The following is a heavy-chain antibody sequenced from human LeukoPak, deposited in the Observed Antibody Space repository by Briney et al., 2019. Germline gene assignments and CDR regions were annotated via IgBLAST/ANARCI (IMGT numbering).Heavy chain of an antibody. V-gene: IGHV3-23*01. J-gene: IGHJ3*02. CDR2: ISGSGGST. Sequence: PGRSLRLSCAASGFTFSSYAMHWVRQAPGKGLEWVSAISGSGGSTYYADSVKGRFTISRDNSKNTLYLQMNSLRAEDTAVYYCAKVWWEKKKNDAFDIWGQGTMVTVSS. D-gene: IGHD1-26*01. CDR1: GFTFSSYA. CDR3: AKVWWEKKKNDAFDI.